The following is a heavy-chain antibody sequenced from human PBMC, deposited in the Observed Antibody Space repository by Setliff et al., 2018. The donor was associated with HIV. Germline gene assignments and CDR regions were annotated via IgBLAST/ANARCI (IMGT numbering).Heavy chain of an antibody. D-gene: IGHD3-9*01. Sequence: GASVKVSCKASGYTFTSYYMHWVRQAPGQGLEWMGIINPSSGSTTYAQKFQGRVTMTTDTSTTTAYLELRNLRSDDTAVYFCTRDRALTGYYIIDAFDIWGQGTMVTVSS. CDR2: INPSSGST. CDR1: GYTFTSYY. J-gene: IGHJ3*02. V-gene: IGHV1-46*01. CDR3: TRDRALTGYYIIDAFDI.